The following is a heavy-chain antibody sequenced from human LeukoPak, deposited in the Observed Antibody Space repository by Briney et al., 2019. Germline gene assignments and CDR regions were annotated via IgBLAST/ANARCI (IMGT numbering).Heavy chain of an antibody. V-gene: IGHV4-39*01. CDR2: IYYSGST. CDR3: ARHVGGGYDCLVPHDYGGNSDY. D-gene: IGHD4-23*01. J-gene: IGHJ4*02. CDR1: GGSISSSSYY. Sequence: SETLSHTCTVSGGSISSSSYYWGWIRQPPGKGQEWIGRIYYSGSTYYNPSLKSRVTISVDTSKNQFSLKLSSVTAADTAVYYCARHVGGGYDCLVPHDYGGNSDYWGQGTLVTVSS.